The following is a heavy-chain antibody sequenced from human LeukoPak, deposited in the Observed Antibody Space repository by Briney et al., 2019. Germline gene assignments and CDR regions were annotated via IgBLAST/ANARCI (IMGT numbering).Heavy chain of an antibody. CDR1: GGSISSSSYY. CDR3: ASSYYCDSSGYFR. D-gene: IGHD3-22*01. Sequence: PSETLSLTCTVSGGSISSSSYYWGWIRQPPGKGLEWIGSIYYSGSTYYNPSLKSRVTISVDTSKNQFSLKLSSVTAADTAVYYCASSYYCDSSGYFRWGQGTLVTVSS. CDR2: IYYSGST. V-gene: IGHV4-39*01. J-gene: IGHJ4*02.